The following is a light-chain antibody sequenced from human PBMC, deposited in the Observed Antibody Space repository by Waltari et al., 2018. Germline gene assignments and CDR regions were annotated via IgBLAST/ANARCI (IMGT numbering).Light chain of an antibody. CDR2: HAS. CDR3: QQYHNWWT. CDR1: ESVRSH. J-gene: IGKJ1*01. V-gene: IGKV3-15*01. Sequence: EIVMTQSPATLSVSPGERATLSCRASESVRSHLAWFQQKPGQAPRLLVYHASTRATGIPGRFSGSVSGTEFTLTISSLQSEDFAVYYCQQYHNWWTFGQGTKVEVK.